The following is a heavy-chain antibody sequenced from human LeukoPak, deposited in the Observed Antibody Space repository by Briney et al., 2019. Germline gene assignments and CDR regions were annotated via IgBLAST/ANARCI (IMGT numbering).Heavy chain of an antibody. CDR1: GGSFSGFY. J-gene: IGHJ5*02. V-gene: IGHV4-34*01. CDR2: INHSGST. CDR3: ARVEPLKMVKSP. D-gene: IGHD5-18*01. Sequence: SETLSPPCAVFGGSFSGFYWSWIRQPPGKGLGGIGEINHSGSTNYNPSLKSRVTISVDTSKNQFSLKLSSVTAADTAVYYCARVEPLKMVKSPWGQGILVTVSS.